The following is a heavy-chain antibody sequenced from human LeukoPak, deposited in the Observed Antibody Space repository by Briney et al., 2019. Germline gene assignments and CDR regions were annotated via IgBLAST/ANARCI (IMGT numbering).Heavy chain of an antibody. D-gene: IGHD1-26*01. J-gene: IGHJ6*02. CDR3: ARDNSGSYPNYYYYGMDV. V-gene: IGHV1-69*13. Sequence: ASVKVSCKASGGTFSSYAISWVRQAPGQGLEWMGGIIPIFGTANYAQKFQGRVTITADGSTSTAYMELSSLRSEDTAVYYCARDNSGSYPNYYYYGMDVWGQGTTVTVSS. CDR1: GGTFSSYA. CDR2: IIPIFGTA.